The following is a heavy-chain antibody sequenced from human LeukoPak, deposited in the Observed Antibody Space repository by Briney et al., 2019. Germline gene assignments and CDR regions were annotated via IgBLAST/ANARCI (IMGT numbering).Heavy chain of an antibody. V-gene: IGHV1-46*01. D-gene: IGHD3-22*01. CDR1: GYTFTSYY. CDR2: INPSGGST. CDR3: ARGAYYDSSGYYPHYYYYYGMDV. J-gene: IGHJ6*02. Sequence: ASVKVSCKASGYTFTSYYMHWVRQAPGQGLEWMGIINPSGGSTSYAQKFQGRVTMTRDTSTSTVYMELSSLRSEDTAVYYCARGAYYDSSGYYPHYYYYYGMDVWGQGTTVTVSS.